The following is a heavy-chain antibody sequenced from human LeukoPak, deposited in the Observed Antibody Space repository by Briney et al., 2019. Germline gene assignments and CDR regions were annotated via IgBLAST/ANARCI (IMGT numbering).Heavy chain of an antibody. CDR2: INSDGSST. J-gene: IGHJ6*04. Sequence: GESLRLSCAASGFTFSSYWMHWVRQAPGKGRVWVSRINSDGSSTSYADSVKGRFTISRDNAKNTLYLQMNSLRAEDTAVYYCARGLPSTSCYGCPLYYYGMDVWGKGTTVTVSS. V-gene: IGHV3-74*01. CDR3: ARGLPSTSCYGCPLYYYGMDV. D-gene: IGHD2-2*01. CDR1: GFTFSSYW.